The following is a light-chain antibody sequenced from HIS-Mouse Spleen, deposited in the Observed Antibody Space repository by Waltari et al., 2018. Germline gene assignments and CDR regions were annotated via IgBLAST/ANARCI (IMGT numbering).Light chain of an antibody. J-gene: IGLJ2*01. CDR3: SSYTSSSFNVV. V-gene: IGLV2-14*03. CDR2: DVS. CDR1: SSDVGGYNY. Sequence: QSALTQPASVSGSPGQSITISCTGTSSDVGGYNYVSWYQQHHGKAPKLMIYDVSNRPSGVSNLFSGSKSGNTASLTISGLQAEDEADYYCSSYTSSSFNVVFGGGTKLTVL.